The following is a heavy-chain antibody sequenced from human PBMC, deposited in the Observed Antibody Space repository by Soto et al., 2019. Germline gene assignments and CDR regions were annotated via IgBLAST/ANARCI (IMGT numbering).Heavy chain of an antibody. CDR3: ARDPPLRFWEWWHGMDV. D-gene: IGHD3-3*01. V-gene: IGHV1-69*01. Sequence: QVQLVQSGAEVKKPGSSVKVSCKASGGTFSSYAISWVRQAPGQGLEWMGGIIPIFGTANYAQKFQGRVTITADESTSTAYMELSSLRSEDTAVYYCARDPPLRFWEWWHGMDVWGQGTTVTVSS. CDR2: IIPIFGTA. J-gene: IGHJ6*02. CDR1: GGTFSSYA.